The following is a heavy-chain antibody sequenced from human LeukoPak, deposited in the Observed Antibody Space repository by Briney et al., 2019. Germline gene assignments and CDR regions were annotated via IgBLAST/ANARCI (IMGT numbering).Heavy chain of an antibody. J-gene: IGHJ6*02. V-gene: IGHV4-59*01. CDR3: ARRKGYCSGGSCYSSTNYYYYYGMDV. Sequence: SETLSLTCTVSGGSISSYYWSWIRQPPGKGLEWIGYIYYSGSTNYNPSLKSRVTISVDTSKNQFSLKLSSVTAADTAVYYCARRKGYCSGGSCYSSTNYYYYYGMDVWGQGTTVTVSS. CDR2: IYYSGST. D-gene: IGHD2-15*01. CDR1: GGSISSYY.